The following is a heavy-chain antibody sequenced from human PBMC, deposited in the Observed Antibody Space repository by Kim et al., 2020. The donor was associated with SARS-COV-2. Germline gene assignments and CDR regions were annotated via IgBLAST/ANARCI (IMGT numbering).Heavy chain of an antibody. Sequence: GSEKDYEESVKGRVTISRDNAKNALYLQMNGLRADDTAVYYCVRGRGFAHWGQGTLVTVAS. CDR3: VRGRGFAH. J-gene: IGHJ4*02. V-gene: IGHV3-7*03. D-gene: IGHD3-10*01. CDR2: GSEK.